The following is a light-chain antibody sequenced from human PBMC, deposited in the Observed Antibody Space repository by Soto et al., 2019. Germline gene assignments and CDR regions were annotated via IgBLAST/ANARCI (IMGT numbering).Light chain of an antibody. J-gene: IGKJ2*01. CDR3: QQSYSVPHT. V-gene: IGKV1-39*01. CDR2: AAS. Sequence: DIQMTQAPSSLSASVGDRVTITCRASQNIFSYLSWYQHKPGKPPYLLIYAASSLQSGVPSRFSGSGSGTDFALTISSLQPEDFATFYCQQSYSVPHTFGQGTKLEI. CDR1: QNIFSY.